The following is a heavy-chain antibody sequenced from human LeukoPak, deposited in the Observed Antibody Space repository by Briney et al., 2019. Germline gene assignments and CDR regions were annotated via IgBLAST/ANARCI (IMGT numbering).Heavy chain of an antibody. CDR3: ARVAVAGHNWFDP. Sequence: PSETLSLTCAVYGGSFSGYYWSWIRQPPGKGLEWIGEINHSGSTNYNPSLKSRVTISVDTSKNQFSLKLSSVTAADTAVYYCARVAVAGHNWFDPWGQGTQVTVSS. D-gene: IGHD6-19*01. CDR2: INHSGST. J-gene: IGHJ5*02. CDR1: GGSFSGYY. V-gene: IGHV4-34*01.